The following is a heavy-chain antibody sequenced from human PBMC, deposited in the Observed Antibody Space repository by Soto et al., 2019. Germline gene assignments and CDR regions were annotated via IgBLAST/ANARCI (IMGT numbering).Heavy chain of an antibody. CDR1: GGTFSSYA. Sequence: SVKVSCKASGGTFSSYAISWVRQAPGQGLEWMGGIIPIFGTANYAQKFQGRVTITADESTSTAYMELSSLRSEDTAVYYCARAGTPHIVATIPPTHWGQGNLVTVS. CDR2: IIPIFGTA. D-gene: IGHD5-12*01. V-gene: IGHV1-69*13. CDR3: ARAGTPHIVATIPPTH. J-gene: IGHJ4*02.